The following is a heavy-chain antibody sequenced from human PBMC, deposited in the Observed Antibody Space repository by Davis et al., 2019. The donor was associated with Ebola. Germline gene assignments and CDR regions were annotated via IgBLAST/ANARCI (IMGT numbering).Heavy chain of an antibody. D-gene: IGHD4-17*01. CDR1: GFTFSSYW. CDR3: ARGLTTVIPGPLYYYGMDA. J-gene: IGHJ6*02. V-gene: IGHV3-74*01. Sequence: GESLKISCAASGFTFSSYWMHWVRQAPGKGLVWVSRINSDGSSTSYADSVKGRFTISRDNAKNTLYLQMNSLRAEDTAVYYCARGLTTVIPGPLYYYGMDAWGQGTTVTVSS. CDR2: INSDGSST.